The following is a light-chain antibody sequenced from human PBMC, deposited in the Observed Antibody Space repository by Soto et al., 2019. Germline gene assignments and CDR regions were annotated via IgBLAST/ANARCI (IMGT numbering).Light chain of an antibody. CDR2: SAS. V-gene: IGKV3-15*01. J-gene: IGKJ1*01. Sequence: EIVMTQSPATLSVCPGERATLTCRASQSVGTNLAWYQLKAGQAPRVLLNSASTRATGIPARFSGSGAGTDFTLTISSLQSEDFAIYYCQQYIKWPRTFGQGTKVEIK. CDR1: QSVGTN. CDR3: QQYIKWPRT.